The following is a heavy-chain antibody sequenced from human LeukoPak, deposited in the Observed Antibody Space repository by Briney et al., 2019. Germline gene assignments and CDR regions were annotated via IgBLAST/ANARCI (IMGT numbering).Heavy chain of an antibody. CDR1: GGSISSYH. CDR3: AGTYSSGWYVNY. D-gene: IGHD6-19*01. V-gene: IGHV4-59*01. J-gene: IGHJ4*02. CDR2: IYYSGST. Sequence: SETLSLTCTVSGGSISSYHWSWIRQPPGKGLEWIGYIYYSGSTNYNPSLKSRVTISVDTSKNQFSLKLSSVTAADTAVYYCAGTYSSGWYVNYWGQGTLVTVSS.